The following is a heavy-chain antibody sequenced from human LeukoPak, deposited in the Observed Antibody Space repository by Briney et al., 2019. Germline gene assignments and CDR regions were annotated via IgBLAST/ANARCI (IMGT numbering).Heavy chain of an antibody. J-gene: IGHJ4*02. CDR3: ATETYYYDSSGYSPAGY. CDR2: INPNSGGT. CDR1: GYTFTGYY. Sequence: ASVKVSCKASGYTFTGYYMHWVRQAPGQGLEWMGWINPNSGGTNYAQKFQGRVTMTRDTSISTAYMELSRLRSDDTAVYYCATETYYYDSSGYSPAGYWGQGTLVTVSS. V-gene: IGHV1-2*02. D-gene: IGHD3-22*01.